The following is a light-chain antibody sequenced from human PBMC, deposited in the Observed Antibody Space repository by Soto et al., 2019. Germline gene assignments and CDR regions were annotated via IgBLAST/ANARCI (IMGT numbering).Light chain of an antibody. J-gene: IGKJ1*01. V-gene: IGKV4-1*01. CDR1: QSVLYSSNNKNY. Sequence: DIVMTQSPDSLAVSLGERATINCKYSQSVLYSSNNKNYLAWYQQKPGQPPKLLIYWASTRESGVPDRFSGSGARTDFTLTISSLQAKDVAVYYCQHYYRHRTFGKGTKVERK. CDR2: WAS. CDR3: QHYYRHRT.